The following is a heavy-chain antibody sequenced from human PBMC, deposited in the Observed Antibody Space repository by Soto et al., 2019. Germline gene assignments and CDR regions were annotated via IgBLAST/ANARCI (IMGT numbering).Heavy chain of an antibody. D-gene: IGHD3-9*01. V-gene: IGHV1-18*01. Sequence: APVKVSCKASGYTFTSYDIYRLRQAPGQGLEWMAWINPSNDNTNYAQSLQGRVTLTTDTSTSTAYMELRSLRSDDTAVYYCARDPLSGGTNLQVGYFYSWGQGTLVTVSS. J-gene: IGHJ4*02. CDR3: ARDPLSGGTNLQVGYFYS. CDR2: INPSNDNT. CDR1: GYTFTSYD.